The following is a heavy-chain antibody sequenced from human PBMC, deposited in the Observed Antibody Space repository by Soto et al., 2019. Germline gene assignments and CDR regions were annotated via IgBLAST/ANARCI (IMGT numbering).Heavy chain of an antibody. CDR2: ISRRSTNT. CDR1: GFTFSSYT. CDR3: ARGPLYYFDY. Sequence: EVQLVESGGGLVKPGGSLRLSCEDSGFTFSSYTMNWVRRAPGKGLEWVSSISRRSTNTHYADSVRGRFTISRDIAKRSLYLQMISLRAEDTAVYYCARGPLYYFDYWGQGTLVTVSS. J-gene: IGHJ4*02. V-gene: IGHV3-21*02.